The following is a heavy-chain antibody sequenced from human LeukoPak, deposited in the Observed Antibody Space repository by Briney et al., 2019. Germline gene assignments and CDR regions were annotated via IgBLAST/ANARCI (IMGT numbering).Heavy chain of an antibody. CDR1: GGSMSSSSYY. Sequence: PSETLSLTCTVSGGSMSSSSYYWGWIRQPPGKGLVWVSRISNDGSTPSYADSVKGRFTISRDNAKNTLYLQMNSLRAEDTAVYYCARVGSGTTRDYWGQGTLVTVSS. CDR3: ARVGSGTTRDY. J-gene: IGHJ4*02. CDR2: ISNDGSTP. V-gene: IGHV3-74*01. D-gene: IGHD1-14*01.